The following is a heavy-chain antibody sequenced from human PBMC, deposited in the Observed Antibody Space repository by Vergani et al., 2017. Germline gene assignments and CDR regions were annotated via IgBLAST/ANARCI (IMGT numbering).Heavy chain of an antibody. V-gene: IGHV1-69*01. CDR3: ARVVLARYFDWLPSYMDV. D-gene: IGHD3-9*01. J-gene: IGHJ6*03. Sequence: QVQLVQSGAEVKKPGSSVKVSCKASGGTFSSYAISWVRQAPGQGLEWMGGIIPILGTANYAQKFQGRVTITADESTSTAYMELSSLRSEDTAVYYCARVVLARYFDWLPSYMDVWGKGTTVTVSS. CDR1: GGTFSSYA. CDR2: IIPILGTA.